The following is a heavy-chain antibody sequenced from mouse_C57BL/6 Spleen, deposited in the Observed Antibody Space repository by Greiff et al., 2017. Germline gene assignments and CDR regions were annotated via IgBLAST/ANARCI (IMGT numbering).Heavy chain of an antibody. CDR2: IRSKSNNYAT. V-gene: IGHV10-1*01. Sequence: EVQGVESGGGLVQPKGSLKLSCAASGFSFNTYAMNWVRQAPGKGLEWVARIRSKSNNYATYYADSVKDRFTISRDDSESMLYLQMNNLKTEDTAMYYCVRSYDHYYFDYWGQGTTLTVSS. J-gene: IGHJ2*01. CDR3: VRSYDHYYFDY. CDR1: GFSFNTYA. D-gene: IGHD2-3*01.